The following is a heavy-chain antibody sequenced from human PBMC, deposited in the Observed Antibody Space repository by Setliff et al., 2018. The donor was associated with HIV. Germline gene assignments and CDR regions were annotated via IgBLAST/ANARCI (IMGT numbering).Heavy chain of an antibody. D-gene: IGHD1-1*01. Sequence: LSLTCAVSGGSFSGYYWSWIRQSPGLGLEWIGDITQSGSTTYNPSLKSRVIISVDTSKNQFSLKMFSVTAADTAVYFCARTRALQSDNWNPFDGWGQGTVVTVSS. J-gene: IGHJ4*02. CDR1: GGSFSGYY. CDR2: ITQSGST. V-gene: IGHV4-34*01. CDR3: ARTRALQSDNWNPFDG.